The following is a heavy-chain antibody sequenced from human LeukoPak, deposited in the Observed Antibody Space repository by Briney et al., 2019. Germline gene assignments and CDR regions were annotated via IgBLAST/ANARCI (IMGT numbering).Heavy chain of an antibody. CDR1: GGSISSDY. J-gene: IGHJ3*02. Sequence: SSETLSLTCNVSGGSISSDYWTWIRQPPGKGLEWIGNIYYSGSTNYNPSLKSRVTISVDTSKNQFSLELNSVTAADTAVYYCARRRDYYDSRGYYAFDIWGHGTMVTVSS. CDR3: ARRRDYYDSRGYYAFDI. V-gene: IGHV4-59*01. CDR2: IYYSGST. D-gene: IGHD3-22*01.